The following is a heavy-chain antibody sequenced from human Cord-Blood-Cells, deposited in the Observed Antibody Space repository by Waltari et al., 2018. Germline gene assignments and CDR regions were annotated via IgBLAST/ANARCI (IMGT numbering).Heavy chain of an antibody. CDR1: GFTFDDYA. CDR3: AKASDIVVVPAAFDY. Sequence: EVQLVESGGGLVQPGRSLRLSCAASGFTFDDYAMHWVRQAPGKGLEWVSGISWNSGSIGYADSVKGRFTISRDNAKNSRYLQMNSLRAEDTALYYCAKASDIVVVPAAFDYWGQGTLVTVSS. V-gene: IGHV3-9*01. D-gene: IGHD2-2*01. CDR2: ISWNSGSI. J-gene: IGHJ4*02.